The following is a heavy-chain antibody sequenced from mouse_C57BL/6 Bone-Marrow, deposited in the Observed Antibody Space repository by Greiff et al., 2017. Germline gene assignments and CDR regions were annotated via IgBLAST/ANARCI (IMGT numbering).Heavy chain of an antibody. Sequence: VQLQQSGAELVRPGTSVKVSCKASGYAFTNYLIAWVKQRPGQGLEWIGVIYPGSGGTNYNEKFKGKATLTADKSSSTAYMQLSSLTSEDSAVYFCARSKNWGCCFAYWGQGTLVTVSS. CDR3: ARSKNWGCCFAY. D-gene: IGHD4-1*01. V-gene: IGHV1-54*01. CDR2: IYPGSGGT. CDR1: GYAFTNYL. J-gene: IGHJ3*01.